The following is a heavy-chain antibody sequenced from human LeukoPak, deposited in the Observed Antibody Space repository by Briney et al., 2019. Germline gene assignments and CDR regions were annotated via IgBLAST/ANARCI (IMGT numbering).Heavy chain of an antibody. CDR3: AGEAGGGYARAFDI. V-gene: IGHV4-4*07. D-gene: IGHD5-12*01. CDR2: IYTSGTT. Sequence: PSETLSLTCIVSGGSISSYSWTWIRQPAGEGLEWIGRIYTSGTTNYEPSLKSRVTMSVDTSKNQSSLKLSSLTAADTAVYYCAGEAGGGYARAFDIWGQGTMVTVSS. CDR1: GGSISSYS. J-gene: IGHJ3*02.